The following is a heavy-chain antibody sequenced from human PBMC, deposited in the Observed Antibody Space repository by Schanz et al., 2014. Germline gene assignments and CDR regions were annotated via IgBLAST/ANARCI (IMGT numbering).Heavy chain of an antibody. CDR2: ISSSGSYI. J-gene: IGHJ4*02. V-gene: IGHV3-21*04. Sequence: VQLVESGGGVVQPGRSLRLSCAASGFIFSSYGLHWVRQAPGKGLEWVSSISSSGSYIHYADSVKGRFTISRDNAKNTLYLQMNSLRAEDTAVYYCAKDLLYGAPMPLNHLDYWGQGTLXTVSS. CDR1: GFIFSSYG. D-gene: IGHD2-2*01. CDR3: AKDLLYGAPMPLNHLDY.